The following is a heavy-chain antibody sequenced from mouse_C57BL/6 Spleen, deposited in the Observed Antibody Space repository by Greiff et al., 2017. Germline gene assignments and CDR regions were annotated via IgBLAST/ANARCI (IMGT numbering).Heavy chain of an antibody. J-gene: IGHJ4*01. D-gene: IGHD2-3*01. CDR2: INPSSGYT. V-gene: IGHV1-7*01. CDR3: ARRYDGYYYAMDY. Sequence: QVQLQQSGTELVKPGASVKLSCKASGYTFTSYWMHWVKQRPGQGLEWIGYINPSSGYTKYNQKFKDKATLTADKSSSTAYMQLSSLTYEDSAVYYCARRYDGYYYAMDYWGQGTSVTVSS. CDR1: GYTFTSYW.